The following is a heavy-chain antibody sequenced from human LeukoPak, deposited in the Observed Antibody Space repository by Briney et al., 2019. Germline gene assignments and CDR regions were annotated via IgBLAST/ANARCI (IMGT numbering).Heavy chain of an antibody. Sequence: SQTLSLTCAISGDSVSGNRAAWNWIRQSPSRGLEWLGRTYYRSKWYSDYAVSVKARITIIPDTSKNHFSLHLDSVTPEDTAVYFCTRVVEYYDILTGSPKGDNYFDSWGQGTLVTVSS. CDR2: TYYRSKWYS. V-gene: IGHV6-1*01. CDR3: TRVVEYYDILTGSPKGDNYFDS. D-gene: IGHD3-9*01. CDR1: GDSVSGNRAA. J-gene: IGHJ4*02.